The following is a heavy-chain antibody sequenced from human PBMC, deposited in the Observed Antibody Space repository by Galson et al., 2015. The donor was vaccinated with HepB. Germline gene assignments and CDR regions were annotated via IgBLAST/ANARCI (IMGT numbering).Heavy chain of an antibody. V-gene: IGHV5-10-1*01. CDR3: ASSHSRLRDGNYYYYGMDV. CDR2: IDPSDSYT. J-gene: IGHJ6*02. Sequence: QSGAEVKKPGESLRISCKGSGYSFTSYWISWVRQMPGKGLEWMGRIDPSDSYTNYSPSFQGHVTISADKSISTAYLQWSSLKASDTAMYYCASSHSRLRDGNYYYYGMDVWGQGTTVTVSS. D-gene: IGHD6-13*01. CDR1: GYSFTSYW.